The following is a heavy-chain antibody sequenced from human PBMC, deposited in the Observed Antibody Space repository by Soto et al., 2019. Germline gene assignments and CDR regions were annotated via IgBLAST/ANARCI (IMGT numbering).Heavy chain of an antibody. CDR1: GYTFTSYG. Sequence: ASVKVSCKASGYTFTSYGISWVRQAPGQGLEWMGWISAYNGNTNYAQKLQGRVTMTTDTSTSTAYMELRSLRSDDTAVYYCARDRIHYDILTGLFDYWGQGTLVTSPQ. CDR3: ARDRIHYDILTGLFDY. D-gene: IGHD3-9*01. J-gene: IGHJ4*02. V-gene: IGHV1-18*01. CDR2: ISAYNGNT.